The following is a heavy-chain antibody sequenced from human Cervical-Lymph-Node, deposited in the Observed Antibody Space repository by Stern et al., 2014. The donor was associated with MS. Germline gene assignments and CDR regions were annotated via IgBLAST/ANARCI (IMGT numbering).Heavy chain of an antibody. CDR3: ARSPRTFGGVAYTFDI. D-gene: IGHD3-16*01. CDR2: IIPVFDMT. V-gene: IGHV1-69*17. CDR1: GGSFSSYP. Sequence: QVQLVQSGAEVKKSGSSVKVSCKASGGSFSSYPITWVRQAPGRGLEWMGGIIPVFDMTNYAQKVQGRVTITADKSTTTAYMELSSLRSDDTAVYYCARSPRTFGGVAYTFDIWGQGTMVTVSS. J-gene: IGHJ3*02.